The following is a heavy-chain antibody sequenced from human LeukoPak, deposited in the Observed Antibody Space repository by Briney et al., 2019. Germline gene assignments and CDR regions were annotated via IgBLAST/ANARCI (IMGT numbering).Heavy chain of an antibody. D-gene: IGHD3-22*01. CDR3: ARDSYYYDSSGYYYFDY. CDR1: GGSISSYY. Sequence: SETLSLTCTVSGGSISSYYWSWIRQPPGKGLEWIGYIYYSGSTNYNPSLKSRVTISVDTSKNQFSLRLNSVTAADTAVYYCARDSYYYDSSGYYYFDYWGQGTLVTVSS. J-gene: IGHJ4*02. CDR2: IYYSGST. V-gene: IGHV4-59*12.